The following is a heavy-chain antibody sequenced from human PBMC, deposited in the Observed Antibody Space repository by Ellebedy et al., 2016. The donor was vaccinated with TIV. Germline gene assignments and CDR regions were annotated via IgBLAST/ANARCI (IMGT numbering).Heavy chain of an antibody. CDR2: IYYSGST. Sequence: MPSETLSLTCTVSGGSISSYYWSWIRQPPGKGLEWIGSIYYSGSTTYNPSLKSRVTISVDTSKNQFSLKLSSVTAADTAVYYCAGADPIAVAAPFDYWGQGTLVTVSS. V-gene: IGHV4-59*01. J-gene: IGHJ4*02. CDR3: AGADPIAVAAPFDY. CDR1: GGSISSYY. D-gene: IGHD6-19*01.